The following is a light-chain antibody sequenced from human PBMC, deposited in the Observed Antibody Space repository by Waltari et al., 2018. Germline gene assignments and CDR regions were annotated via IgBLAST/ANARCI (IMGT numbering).Light chain of an antibody. Sequence: QSALTQPASVSGSPGQSITISCTGTSSDIGGYNRFSWYQQFPGRAPELIIYEVTKRPSGVSTRFSGSKSGSTASLTISGVQAEDEADYYCCSYGTGSTYVFGTGTKVTV. J-gene: IGLJ1*01. CDR3: CSYGTGSTYV. CDR2: EVT. V-gene: IGLV2-23*02. CDR1: SSDIGGYNR.